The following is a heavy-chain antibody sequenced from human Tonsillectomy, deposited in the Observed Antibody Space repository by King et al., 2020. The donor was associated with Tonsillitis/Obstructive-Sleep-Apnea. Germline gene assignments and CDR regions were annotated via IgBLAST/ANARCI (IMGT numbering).Heavy chain of an antibody. CDR1: GFTFTSYE. D-gene: IGHD3-22*01. CDR2: IGTSGSPI. J-gene: IGHJ5*02. Sequence: VQLVESGGGLVQPGGSLRLSCAASGFTFTSYEMNWVRQSPGTGLEWVSYIGTSGSPIYYTDSVKGRFTISRDNAKKSLYMQMNSLRAEDTAVYYCARGYYYDSSAYYPSPWGQETLVTVS. V-gene: IGHV3-48*03. CDR3: ARGYYYDSSAYYPSP.